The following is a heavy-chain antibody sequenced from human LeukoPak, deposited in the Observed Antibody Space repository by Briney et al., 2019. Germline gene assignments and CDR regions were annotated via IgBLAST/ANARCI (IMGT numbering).Heavy chain of an antibody. Sequence: SETLSLTCTVSGGSLSTYYWSWLRQPPGKGLEWIGYIYYSGRTNYNPSLTSRVTISVDMYKNQFTLTLSSVNAANTAVYYCARTSYPPSLNTRLPISVDMSKNQFPLQLSSVTAADTAVYYCARVSSRGRVGYYYYMDVWGKGTTVTVSS. D-gene: IGHD3-10*01. V-gene: IGHV4-59*01. CDR3: ARTSYPPSLNTRLPISVDMSKNQFPLQLSSVTAADTAVYYCARVSSRGRVGYYYYMDV. CDR1: GGSLSTYY. J-gene: IGHJ6*03. CDR2: IYYSGRT.